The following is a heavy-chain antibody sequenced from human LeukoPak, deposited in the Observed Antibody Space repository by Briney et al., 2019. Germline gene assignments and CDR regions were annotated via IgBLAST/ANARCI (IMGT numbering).Heavy chain of an antibody. D-gene: IGHD1-20*01. J-gene: IGHJ4*02. CDR3: ARDEGITGRYDY. Sequence: ASVKVSCKASGYTFTGYYMHWVRQAPGQGLEWMGWINPNSGGTNYAQKFQGRVTMTRDTSISTAYMELSRLRSDDTAVYYCARDEGITGRYDYWGQGSLVTVSS. CDR2: INPNSGGT. CDR1: GYTFTGYY. V-gene: IGHV1-2*02.